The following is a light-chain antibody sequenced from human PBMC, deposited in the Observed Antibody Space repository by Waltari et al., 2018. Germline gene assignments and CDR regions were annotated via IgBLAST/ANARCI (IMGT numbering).Light chain of an antibody. CDR1: SSDVGGYNY. CDR2: DVN. Sequence: QSALTQPRPVSGSPGQSVTISCTGTSSDVGGYNYVSWYQQHPGKAPKFMIYDVNKRPSGVPDRFSGSKSGNTASLTISGLQAEDEADYYCCSYAGSYTFVFGGGTKLTVL. V-gene: IGLV2-11*01. J-gene: IGLJ2*01. CDR3: CSYAGSYTFV.